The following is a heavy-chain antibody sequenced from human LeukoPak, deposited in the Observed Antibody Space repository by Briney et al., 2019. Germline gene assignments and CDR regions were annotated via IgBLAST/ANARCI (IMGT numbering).Heavy chain of an antibody. Sequence: ASVKVSCKASGYTFTGYFIHWVRQAPGQGLEWMGWINPNSGGTNYAQKFQGRVTMTRDTSISTAYMELSRLRSDDTAVYYCARDGGGSGNYYTEWPPVVPWGQGTLVTVSS. CDR3: ARDGGGSGNYYTEWPPVVP. V-gene: IGHV1-2*02. CDR1: GYTFTGYF. CDR2: INPNSGGT. J-gene: IGHJ5*02. D-gene: IGHD3-10*01.